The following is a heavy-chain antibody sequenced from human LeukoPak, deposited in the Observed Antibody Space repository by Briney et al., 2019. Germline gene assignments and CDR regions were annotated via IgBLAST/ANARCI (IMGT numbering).Heavy chain of an antibody. J-gene: IGHJ4*02. CDR2: INHSGST. D-gene: IGHD4-11*01. CDR1: GGSFSGYY. V-gene: IGHV4-34*01. CDR3: ARGPEATYLQSGLDY. Sequence: PSETLSLTCAVYGGSFSGYYWSWIRQPPGKGLEWIGEINHSGSTNYNPSLKSRVTISVDTSKNQFSLKLSSVTAADTAVYYCARGPEATYLQSGLDYWGQGNLVTVSS.